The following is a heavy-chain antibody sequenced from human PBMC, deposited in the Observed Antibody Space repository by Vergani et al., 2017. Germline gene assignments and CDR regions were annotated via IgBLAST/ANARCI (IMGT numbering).Heavy chain of an antibody. D-gene: IGHD4-17*01. J-gene: IGHJ6*03. CDR2: ISSSSSTI. Sequence: EVQLVESGGGLVQPGGSLRLSCAASGFTFSSYSMNWVRQAPGKGLEWVSYISSSSSTIYYADSVKGRFTISRDNAKNSLYLQMNSLRAEDTAVYYCARGREGGPYGVKGNYYYMDVWGKGTTVTVSS. CDR1: GFTFSSYS. V-gene: IGHV3-48*04. CDR3: ARGREGGPYGVKGNYYYMDV.